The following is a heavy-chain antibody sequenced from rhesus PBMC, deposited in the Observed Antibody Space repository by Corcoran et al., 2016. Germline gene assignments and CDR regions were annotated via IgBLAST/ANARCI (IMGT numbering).Heavy chain of an antibody. CDR2: MYGSGGST. J-gene: IGHJ4*01. CDR1: GGSLSSNY. Sequence: QVQLQESGPGLVKPSATLSLPSAVSGGSLSSNYLSWSLHPPGKVMAWIGRMYGSGGSTDYNPSLKSRVTSSTDTSKNQFSLKLSAVTAADTAVYYCARGTPDFDYWGQGVLVTVSS. V-gene: IGHV4-160*01. CDR3: ARGTPDFDY. D-gene: IGHD2-39*01.